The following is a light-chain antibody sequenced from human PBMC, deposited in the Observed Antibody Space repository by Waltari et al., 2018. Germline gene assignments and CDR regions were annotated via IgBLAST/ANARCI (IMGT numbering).Light chain of an antibody. Sequence: SSELTQDPAVSVALGQTVRTTCQGDSLRSSYASWYQQKPGQAPVLVIYGKNNRPSGIPDRFSGSSSGNTASLTITGAQAEDEADYYCNSRDSSGNLWVFGGGTKLTVL. J-gene: IGLJ3*02. CDR1: SLRSSY. CDR2: GKN. CDR3: NSRDSSGNLWV. V-gene: IGLV3-19*01.